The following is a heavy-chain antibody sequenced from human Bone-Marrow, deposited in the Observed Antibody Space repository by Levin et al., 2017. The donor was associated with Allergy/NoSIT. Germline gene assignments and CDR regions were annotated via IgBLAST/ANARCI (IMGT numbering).Heavy chain of an antibody. V-gene: IGHV4-39*01. J-gene: IGHJ4*02. CDR3: AARTLQWLPNFTYYFDY. Sequence: SETLSLTCTVSGGSISSSSYYWGWIRQPPGKGLEWIGSIYYSGSTYYNPSLKSRVTISVDTSKNQFSLKLSSVTAADTAVYYCAARTLQWLPNFTYYFDYWGQGTLVTVSS. CDR1: GGSISSSSYY. CDR2: IYYSGST. D-gene: IGHD6-19*01.